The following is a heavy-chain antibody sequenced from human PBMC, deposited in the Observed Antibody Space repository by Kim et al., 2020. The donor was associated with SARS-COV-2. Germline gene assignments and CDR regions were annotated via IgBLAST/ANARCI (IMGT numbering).Heavy chain of an antibody. CDR2: IYPGDSDT. CDR1: GYSFTSYW. D-gene: IGHD2-21*02. Sequence: GESLKISCKGSGYSFTSYWIGWVRQMPGKGLEWMGIIYPGDSDTRYSPSFQGQVTISADKSISTAYLQWSSLKASDTAMYYCARRGGDGGNSLVGYYYYGMDVWGQGTTVTVSS. CDR3: ARRGGDGGNSLVGYYYYGMDV. J-gene: IGHJ6*02. V-gene: IGHV5-51*01.